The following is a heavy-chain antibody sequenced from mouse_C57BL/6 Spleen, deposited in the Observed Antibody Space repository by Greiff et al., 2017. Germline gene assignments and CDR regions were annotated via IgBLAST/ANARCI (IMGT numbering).Heavy chain of an antibody. CDR3: TRDRDYDVGYYAMDY. CDR1: GFTFSSYA. CDR2: ISSGGDYT. V-gene: IGHV5-9-1*02. D-gene: IGHD2-4*01. Sequence: EVKVEESGEGLVKPGGSLKLSCAASGFTFSSYAMSWVRQTPEQRLEWVAYISSGGDYTSYADTVKGRFTISSDNVRNTLYRQMSSLKSEDTAMYYCTRDRDYDVGYYAMDYWGQGTSGTVSS. J-gene: IGHJ4*01.